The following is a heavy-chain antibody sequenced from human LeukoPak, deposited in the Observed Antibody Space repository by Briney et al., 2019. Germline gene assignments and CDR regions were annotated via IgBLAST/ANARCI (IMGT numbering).Heavy chain of an antibody. CDR1: GYTFTSYG. V-gene: IGHV1-18*01. D-gene: IGHD3-22*01. CDR3: AREYYYDSSGYYSPGDY. CDR2: ISAYNGNT. J-gene: IGHJ4*02. Sequence: ASVKVSCKASGYTFTSYGISWARQAPGQGLEWMGWISAYNGNTNYAQKLQGRVTMTTDTSTSTAYMELRSLRSDDTAVYYCAREYYYDSSGYYSPGDYWGQGTLVTVSS.